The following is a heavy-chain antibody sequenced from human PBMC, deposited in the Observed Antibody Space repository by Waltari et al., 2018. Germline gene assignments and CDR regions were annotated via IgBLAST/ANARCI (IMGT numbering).Heavy chain of an antibody. Sequence: QLQLQESGPGLVKPSETLSLTCTGSRSPIRNNNYYWDWVRQPPGKGLEWIGSFYKSGTTYYNPSLKSRVTISVDTSNNQFSLKLNSVTAADTAVYYCVRGYPDIVATISDYWGQGTLVIVSS. CDR3: VRGYPDIVATISDY. CDR2: FYKSGTT. CDR1: RSPIRNNNYY. V-gene: IGHV4-39*07. J-gene: IGHJ4*02. D-gene: IGHD5-12*01.